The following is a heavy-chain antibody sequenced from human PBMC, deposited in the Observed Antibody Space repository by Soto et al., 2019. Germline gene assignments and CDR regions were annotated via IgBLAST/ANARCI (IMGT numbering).Heavy chain of an antibody. V-gene: IGHV4-59*08. Sequence: SETLSLTCTVSGGSIRSYYWIWIRQPPGKGLEWIGYIYYSGSTNYNPSLKSRVTISVDTSKNQFSLKLSSVTAADTAVYYCARRYGSAIDYWGQGTLVTVSS. D-gene: IGHD1-26*01. CDR3: ARRYGSAIDY. J-gene: IGHJ4*02. CDR1: GGSIRSYY. CDR2: IYYSGST.